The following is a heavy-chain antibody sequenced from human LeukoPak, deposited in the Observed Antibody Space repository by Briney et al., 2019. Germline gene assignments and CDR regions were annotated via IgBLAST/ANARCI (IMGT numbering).Heavy chain of an antibody. CDR1: GFTVSSNY. CDR3: ARVGSSDPKYYYYGMDV. CDR2: IYSGGST. D-gene: IGHD6-6*01. Sequence: GGSLRLSCAASGFTVSSNYMSWVRQAPGKGLEWVSDIYSGGSTYYADSVKGRFTISRDNSKNTLYLQMNSLRAEDTAVYYCARVGSSDPKYYYYGMDVWGQGTTVTDSS. V-gene: IGHV3-66*01. J-gene: IGHJ6*02.